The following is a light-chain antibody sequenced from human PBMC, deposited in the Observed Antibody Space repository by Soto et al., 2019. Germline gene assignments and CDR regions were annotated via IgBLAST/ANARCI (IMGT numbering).Light chain of an antibody. J-gene: IGKJ4*01. CDR1: QSVSSN. Sequence: EIVMTQSPATLSVSPGERATLSCRASQSVSSNLAWYQQKPGQAPRLLIHDASTRATGIPVRFSGSGSGTEFTLTISSLQSEDFAIYYCQQYNDWPRLTFGGGTKVDIK. CDR2: DAS. V-gene: IGKV3-15*01. CDR3: QQYNDWPRLT.